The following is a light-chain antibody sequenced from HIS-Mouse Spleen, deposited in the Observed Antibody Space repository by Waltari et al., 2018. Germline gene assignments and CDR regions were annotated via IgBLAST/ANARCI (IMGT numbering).Light chain of an antibody. CDR3: CSYAGSSTLV. V-gene: IGLV2-23*01. J-gene: IGLJ2*01. Sequence: QSALTQPASVSGSPGQSTTLPCPGTSRDVGRYNLVSRYQQHPGKAPKPMIYEGSKRPSGVSNRFSGSKSGNTASLTISGLQAEDEADYYCCSYAGSSTLVFGGGTKLTVL. CDR2: EGS. CDR1: SRDVGRYNL.